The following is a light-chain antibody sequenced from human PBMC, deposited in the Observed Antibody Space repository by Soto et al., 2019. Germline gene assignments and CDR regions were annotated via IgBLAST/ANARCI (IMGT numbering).Light chain of an antibody. CDR1: QSINRF. V-gene: IGKV1-5*03. Sequence: DIQMTQSPSTLSASVGDRVTITCRASQSINRFLAWYQQKPGTAPRLLIYKSSNLESGVPSRFSGSGSGTEFTLTISGLQPDDFATYFCQQYDSSSWTFGQGTTVEI. CDR2: KSS. CDR3: QQYDSSSWT. J-gene: IGKJ1*01.